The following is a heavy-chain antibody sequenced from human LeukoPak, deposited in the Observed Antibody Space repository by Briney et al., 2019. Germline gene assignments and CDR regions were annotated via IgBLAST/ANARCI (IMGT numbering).Heavy chain of an antibody. CDR3: ARVGSTGYSSSWYVDY. J-gene: IGHJ4*02. CDR1: GITLSNYG. CDR2: IKQDGSEK. Sequence: GGSLRLSCAVSGITLSNYGMSWVRQAPGKGLEWVANIKQDGSEKYYVDSVKGRFTISRDNAKNSLYLQMNSLRAEDTAVYYCARVGSTGYSSSWYVDYWGQGTLVTVSS. D-gene: IGHD6-13*01. V-gene: IGHV3-7*01.